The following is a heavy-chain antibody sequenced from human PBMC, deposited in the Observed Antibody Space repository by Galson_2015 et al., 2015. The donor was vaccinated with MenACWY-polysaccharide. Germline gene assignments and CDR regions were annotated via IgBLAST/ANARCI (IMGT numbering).Heavy chain of an antibody. V-gene: IGHV3-74*01. CDR3: ASAIPGGKLVY. D-gene: IGHD4-23*01. CDR1: GFAFSNYW. J-gene: IGHJ4*02. CDR2: IKSDGSTI. Sequence: SLRLSCAASGFAFSNYWMHWVRQAPGEGLVWVSRIKSDGSTINNADSVKGRFIISRDNAKHTLYLEMNSLRAEDTAVYYCASAIPGGKLVYWGQGSLVTVSS.